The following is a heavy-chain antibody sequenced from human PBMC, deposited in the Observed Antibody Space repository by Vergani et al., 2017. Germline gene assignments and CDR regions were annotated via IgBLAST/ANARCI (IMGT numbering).Heavy chain of an antibody. J-gene: IGHJ3*01. CDR1: GGSLSGYY. Sequence: QVQLQQWGPGLLKPSETLSLTSAVYGGSLSGYYWSWIRLAPGKGLEWIGEINHSGTINYNPTLKSPFNVSIDTSRDHFSLKLRSVSAADTAVYFCARRAERWETLLRDDFDVWGQGTFVTVSP. D-gene: IGHD1-26*01. CDR2: INHSGTI. V-gene: IGHV4-34*01. CDR3: ARRAERWETLLRDDFDV.